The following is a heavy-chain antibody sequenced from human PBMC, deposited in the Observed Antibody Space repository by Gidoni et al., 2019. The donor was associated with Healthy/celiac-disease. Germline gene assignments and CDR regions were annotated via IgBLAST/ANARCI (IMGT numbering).Heavy chain of an antibody. Sequence: EVQLVQSGAEVKKPGESLKISCKGSGSSFTSYWIGWVRQMPGKGLEWMGIIYPGDSDTRYSPSFQGQVTISADKSISTAYLQWSSLKASDTAMYYCARSYTPFYDYVWGSYRHDAFDIWGQGTMVTVSS. J-gene: IGHJ3*02. D-gene: IGHD3-16*02. CDR2: IYPGDSDT. CDR1: GSSFTSYW. CDR3: ARSYTPFYDYVWGSYRHDAFDI. V-gene: IGHV5-51*01.